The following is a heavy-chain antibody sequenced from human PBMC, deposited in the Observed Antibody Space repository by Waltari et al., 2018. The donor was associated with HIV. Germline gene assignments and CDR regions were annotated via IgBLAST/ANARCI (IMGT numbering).Heavy chain of an antibody. V-gene: IGHV1-69*01. CDR1: GGTFSSYA. J-gene: IGHJ3*02. D-gene: IGHD3-10*01. Sequence: QVQLVQSGAEVKKPGSSVKVSCKASGGTFSSYAISWVRQAPGQGLEWMGGISPIFGTANYAQKFQGRVTITADESTSTAYMELSSLRSEDTAVYYCARKRITMVRGVTPPYAFDIWGQGTMVTVSS. CDR2: ISPIFGTA. CDR3: ARKRITMVRGVTPPYAFDI.